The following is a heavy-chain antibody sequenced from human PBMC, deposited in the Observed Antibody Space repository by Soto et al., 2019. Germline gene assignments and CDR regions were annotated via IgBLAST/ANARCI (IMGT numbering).Heavy chain of an antibody. CDR2: ISGSGGST. V-gene: IGHV3-23*01. Sequence: EVQLLESGGGLVQPGGSLRLSCAASGFTFSSYAMSWVRQAPGKGLEWVSAISGSGGSTYYADSVKGRFTISRDNSKNTLYLQINSLRAGDTAVYYCAKDRDRGTYYIDYWGQGTLVTVS. CDR1: GFTFSSYA. CDR3: AKDRDRGTYYIDY. D-gene: IGHD1-1*01. J-gene: IGHJ4*02.